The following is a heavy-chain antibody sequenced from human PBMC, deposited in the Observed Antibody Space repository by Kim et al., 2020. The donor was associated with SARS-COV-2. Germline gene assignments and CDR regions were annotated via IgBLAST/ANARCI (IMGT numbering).Heavy chain of an antibody. CDR3: ARLRSDYGDYVDY. D-gene: IGHD4-17*01. V-gene: IGHV4-38-2*02. CDR1: GYSISSGYY. Sequence: SETLSLTCTVSGYSISSGYYWGWIRQPPGKGLEWIGSIYHSGSTYYNPSLKSRVTISVDTSKNQFSLKLSSVTAADTAVYYCARLRSDYGDYVDYWGQGTLVTVSS. CDR2: IYHSGST. J-gene: IGHJ4*02.